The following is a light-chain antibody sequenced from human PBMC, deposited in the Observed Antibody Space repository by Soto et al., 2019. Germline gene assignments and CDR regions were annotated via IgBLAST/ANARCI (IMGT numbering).Light chain of an antibody. CDR2: AAS. Sequence: DIQMTQSPSSLSASVGDRVTIACRASQSISSYLNWYQQKPGKAPKLLIYAASSLESGVPSRFSGSGSGTEFTLTISSLQPDDFATYYCQQYNSIPGTFGQGTKVDIK. J-gene: IGKJ1*01. V-gene: IGKV1-39*01. CDR3: QQYNSIPGT. CDR1: QSISSY.